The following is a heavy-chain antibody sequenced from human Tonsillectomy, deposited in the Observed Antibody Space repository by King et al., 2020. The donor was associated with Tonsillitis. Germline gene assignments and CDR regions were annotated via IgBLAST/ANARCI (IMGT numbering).Heavy chain of an antibody. D-gene: IGHD3-3*01. J-gene: IGHJ3*02. CDR3: AKDQHYDFWSAHDAFDI. V-gene: IGHV3-23*04. CDR1: GFTFSSYA. CDR2: ISGSGDST. Sequence: VQLVESGGGLVQPGGSLRLSCAASGFTFSSYAMSWVRQAPGKGLEWVSAISGSGDSTYYADSVKGRFTISRDNSKNTLYLQMNSLRAEDTAVYYCAKDQHYDFWSAHDAFDIWGQGTMVTVSS.